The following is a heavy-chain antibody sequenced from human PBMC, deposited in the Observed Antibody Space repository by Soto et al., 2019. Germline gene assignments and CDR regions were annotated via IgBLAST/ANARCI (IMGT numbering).Heavy chain of an antibody. CDR2: IIPSFGTA. J-gene: IGHJ4*02. CDR3: ARDLRIAAAGVGY. V-gene: IGHV1-69*01. D-gene: IGHD6-13*01. Sequence: QVQLVQSGAEVKKPGSSVKVSCKASGGTLSSYAISWVRQAPGQGLEGMGGIIPSFGTANYAQKFQGRVTINAEESTSTAYMELSSLSSEDTAVYYCARDLRIAAAGVGYWGQGTLVTVSS. CDR1: GGTLSSYA.